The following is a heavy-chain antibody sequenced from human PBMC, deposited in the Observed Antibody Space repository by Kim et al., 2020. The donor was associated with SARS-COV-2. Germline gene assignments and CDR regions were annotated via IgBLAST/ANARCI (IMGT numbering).Heavy chain of an antibody. Sequence: GGSLRLSCGASGFSFTNAYMSWVRQVPGKGLEWVGRIKTKTDGGTTDYAAPVKGRFTIPRDDAKNTPYPQMSDLKREDSAVYYCSTDRSLTGHDNWGQAT. CDR1: GFSFTNAY. V-gene: IGHV3-15*01. CDR2: IKTKTDGGTT. J-gene: IGHJ4*02. D-gene: IGHD3-9*01. CDR3: STDRSLTGHDN.